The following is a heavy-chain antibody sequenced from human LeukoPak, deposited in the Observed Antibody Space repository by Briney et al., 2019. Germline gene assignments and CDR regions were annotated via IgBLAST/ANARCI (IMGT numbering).Heavy chain of an antibody. D-gene: IGHD1-26*01. CDR2: IKQDGNEK. CDR3: ARLMGERSLFDY. V-gene: IGHV3-7*02. J-gene: IGHJ4*02. CDR1: GFTFSSCW. Sequence: SGGSLRLSCAASGFTFSSCWMTCVRQAPGKGLEWVANIKQDGNEKYYVDSVKGRFSISRDNAKNSVYLQMNSLRAEDTAVYYCARLMGERSLFDYWGQGVLVTVSS.